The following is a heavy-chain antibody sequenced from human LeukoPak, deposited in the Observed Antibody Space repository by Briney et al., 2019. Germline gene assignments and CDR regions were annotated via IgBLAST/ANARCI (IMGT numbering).Heavy chain of an antibody. D-gene: IGHD5/OR15-5a*01. CDR3: ATKHMSTETDY. CDR2: LYWDGRT. CDR1: GVTVGDSF. Sequence: GGSLRLSCAASGVTVGDSFTSWVRQTPGKGLEWVSVLYWDGRTFYADSVKGRFTISRDDSRNTLYLQMDSLRAEDTAMYYCATKHMSTETDYWGQGTLVTVSS. J-gene: IGHJ4*02. V-gene: IGHV3-53*01.